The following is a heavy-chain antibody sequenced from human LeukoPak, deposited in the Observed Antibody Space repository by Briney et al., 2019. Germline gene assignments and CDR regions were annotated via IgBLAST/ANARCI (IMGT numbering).Heavy chain of an antibody. CDR1: GGSISSSYY. D-gene: IGHD6-6*01. Sequence: SETLSLTCTVSGGSISSSYYWGWIRQPPGRGLEWIGSIYHSGSTYYNPSLKSRVTISADTSKNQFSLKVISVTAADTAVYYCARPTKGTAAQGYDYWGQGILVTVAS. V-gene: IGHV4-39*01. J-gene: IGHJ4*02. CDR3: ARPTKGTAAQGYDY. CDR2: IYHSGST.